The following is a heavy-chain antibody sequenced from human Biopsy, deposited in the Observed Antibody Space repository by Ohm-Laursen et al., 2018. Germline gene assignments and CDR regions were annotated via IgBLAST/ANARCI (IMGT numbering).Heavy chain of an antibody. CDR2: ISYNERT. Sequence: TLSLTCGVSGASVKTSGYFWAWIRQRPGKGLEWIGYISYNERTHYNPSLTSRLAISFDTSNNRISLQLRSVSVADTAVYYCVREPKTGTAEAWYFDLWGCGSPVTVPS. D-gene: IGHD3-9*01. CDR3: VREPKTGTAEAWYFDL. CDR1: GASVKTSGYF. V-gene: IGHV4-31*11. J-gene: IGHJ2*01.